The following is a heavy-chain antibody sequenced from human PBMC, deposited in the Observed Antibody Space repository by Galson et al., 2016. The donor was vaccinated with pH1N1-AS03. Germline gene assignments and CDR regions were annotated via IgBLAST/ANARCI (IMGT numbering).Heavy chain of an antibody. CDR2: ISADNGNT. J-gene: IGHJ6*02. CDR1: GYTFIRYG. CDR3: ARGEDSGYDEPRGDGMDV. D-gene: IGHD5-12*01. V-gene: IGHV1-18*01. Sequence: SVKVSCKASGYTFIRYGISWVRQAPGQGLEWMGWISADNGNTNYLQKFQGRVTMTTDRSTSTAYMELRSLRSDDTAVYYCARGEDSGYDEPRGDGMDVWGQGTTVTVSS.